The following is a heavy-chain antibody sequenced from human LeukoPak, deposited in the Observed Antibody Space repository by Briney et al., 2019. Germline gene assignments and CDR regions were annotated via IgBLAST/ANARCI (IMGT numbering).Heavy chain of an antibody. V-gene: IGHV1-69*05. J-gene: IGHJ4*02. Sequence: SVKVSCKASGGTFSSYAISWVRQAPGQGLEWMGGIIPIFGTANYAQKFQGRVTITTDESTSTAYMELRSLRSDDTAVYYCARGRVKRVPFTAVPGPLDYWGQGSLVTVSS. CDR3: ARGRVKRVPFTAVPGPLDY. CDR2: IIPIFGTA. CDR1: GGTFSSYA. D-gene: IGHD6-19*01.